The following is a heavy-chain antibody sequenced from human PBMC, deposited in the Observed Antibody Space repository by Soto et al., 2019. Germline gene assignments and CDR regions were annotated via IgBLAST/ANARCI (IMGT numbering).Heavy chain of an antibody. CDR3: AMVDVYVTPSPQDV. CDR1: GYSFTRYG. Sequence: ASVKVSCKASGYSFTRYGIAWARQAPGQRLEWMGWINTYNGNTNYAQNLQGRVTLTTDTSTSTAYMELTSLRSNDTAIYYCAMVDVYVTPSPQDVWGQGTTVTVSS. V-gene: IGHV1-18*01. D-gene: IGHD3-16*01. J-gene: IGHJ6*02. CDR2: INTYNGNT.